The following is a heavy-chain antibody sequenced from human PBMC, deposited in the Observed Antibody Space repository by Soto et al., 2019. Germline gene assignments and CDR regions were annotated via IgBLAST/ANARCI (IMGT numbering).Heavy chain of an antibody. CDR1: GGSISSGGYY. J-gene: IGHJ4*02. Sequence: QVQLQESGPGLVKPSQTLSLTCTVSGGSISSGGYYWSWIRQHPGKGLEWIGYIYYSGSTYYNPSHKSRVTISVDTSKNQFSLKVSSVTAADTAVYYCARDRPHYGSGSYAVESLDYWGQGTPVTVSS. CDR3: ARDRPHYGSGSYAVESLDY. CDR2: IYYSGST. D-gene: IGHD3-10*01. V-gene: IGHV4-31*03.